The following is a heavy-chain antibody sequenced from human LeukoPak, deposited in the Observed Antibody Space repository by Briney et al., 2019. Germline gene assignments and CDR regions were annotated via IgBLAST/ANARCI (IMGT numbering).Heavy chain of an antibody. CDR2: ISSSSSTI. D-gene: IGHD1-26*01. Sequence: ETLSLTCTVSGGSISSYYWSWVRQAPGKGLEWVSYISSSSSTIYYADSVKGRFTISRDNAKNSLYLQMNSLRAEDTAVYYCARDSGAFDIWGQGTMVTVSS. V-gene: IGHV3-48*01. CDR3: ARDSGAFDI. CDR1: GGSISSYY. J-gene: IGHJ3*02.